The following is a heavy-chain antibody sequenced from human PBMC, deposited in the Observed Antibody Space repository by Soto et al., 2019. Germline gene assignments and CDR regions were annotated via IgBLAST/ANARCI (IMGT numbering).Heavy chain of an antibody. CDR3: VSREGYLRDTIREY. V-gene: IGHV5-51*01. CDR2: IYPFDSDT. CDR1: GYMFINYW. D-gene: IGHD6-13*01. Sequence: RGESLKISCKGSGYMFINYWIGWASQMPVKGLEWMGIIYPFDSDTRYSASFQGQVTISADRSINTAYLRWTRLRASDSAFYYCVSREGYLRDTIREYWGQGTLVTVSS. J-gene: IGHJ4*02.